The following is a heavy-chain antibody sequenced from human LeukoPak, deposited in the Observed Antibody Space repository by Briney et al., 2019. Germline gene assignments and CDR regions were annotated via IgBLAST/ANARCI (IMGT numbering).Heavy chain of an antibody. V-gene: IGHV4-34*01. CDR3: ARTRYYYNSRSYGAPYYFDY. CDR1: GGSFSGYY. CDR2: INHSGST. Sequence: SETLSLTCAVYGGSFSGYYWSWIRQPPGKGLEWIGEINHSGSTNYNPSLKSRVTISVDTSKNQFSLKLSSVTAADTAVYYCARTRYYYNSRSYGAPYYFDYWGQGTLVTVSS. J-gene: IGHJ4*02. D-gene: IGHD3-10*01.